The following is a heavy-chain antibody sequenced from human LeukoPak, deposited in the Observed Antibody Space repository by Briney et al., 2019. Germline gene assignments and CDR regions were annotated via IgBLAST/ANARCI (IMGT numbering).Heavy chain of an antibody. CDR2: IRNTAHGGTT. CDR3: TRDTHGKNWFDP. Sequence: GGSLRLSCTGSGFTFGDFYIHWVRQAPGKGLEWVSFIRNTAHGGTTEYAASVKGRFTMSRDNSKNIAYLQLDSLKIEDTAIYYCTRDTHGKNWFDPWGQGTLVTVSS. V-gene: IGHV3-49*04. CDR1: GFTFGDFY. D-gene: IGHD1-14*01. J-gene: IGHJ5*02.